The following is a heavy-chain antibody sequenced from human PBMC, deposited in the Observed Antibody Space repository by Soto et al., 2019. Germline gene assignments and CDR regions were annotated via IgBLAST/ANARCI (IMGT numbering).Heavy chain of an antibody. D-gene: IGHD6-13*01. J-gene: IGHJ4*02. CDR3: AKPLIATVSNRGLDF. CDR1: GFSFSGYA. V-gene: IGHV3-23*01. CDR2: ISGGGGTT. Sequence: EVQLFESGGGLVQPGGSLRLSCVASGFSFSGYAMTWVRQAPGKGLEWVSVISGGGGTTYYADSVKGRFTISRDNSKSTLYLQMNSLRAEDTAVYYCAKPLIATVSNRGLDFWGQGTLVTVSS.